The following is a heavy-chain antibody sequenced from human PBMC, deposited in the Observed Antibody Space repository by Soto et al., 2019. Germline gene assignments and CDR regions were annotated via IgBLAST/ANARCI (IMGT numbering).Heavy chain of an antibody. V-gene: IGHV2-5*01. J-gene: IGHJ4*02. CDR1: GFSLSTSGVG. D-gene: IGHD3-10*01. CDR2: IYWSDDNK. Sequence: QITLKESGPTLVKPTQTLTLTCTFSGFSLSTSGVGVGWIRQPPGKALEWLALIYWSDDNKRYSPSLKSRLTIPKDTSKNQVVLTMTNMDPVDTATYYCAHRVRFGEFGYWGQGTLVTVSS. CDR3: AHRVRFGEFGY.